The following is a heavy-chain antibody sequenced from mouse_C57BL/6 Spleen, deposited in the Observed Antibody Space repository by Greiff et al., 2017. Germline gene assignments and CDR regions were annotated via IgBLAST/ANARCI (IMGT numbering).Heavy chain of an antibody. V-gene: IGHV1-55*01. CDR3: ARSTMVTTGYYAMDY. J-gene: IGHJ4*01. Sequence: QVQLKQPGAELVKPGASVKMSCKASGYTFTSYWITWVKQRPGQGLEWIGDIYPGSGSTNYNEKFKSKATLTVDTSSSTAYMQLSSLTSEDSAVYYCARSTMVTTGYYAMDYWGQGTSVTVSS. CDR1: GYTFTSYW. D-gene: IGHD2-2*01. CDR2: IYPGSGST.